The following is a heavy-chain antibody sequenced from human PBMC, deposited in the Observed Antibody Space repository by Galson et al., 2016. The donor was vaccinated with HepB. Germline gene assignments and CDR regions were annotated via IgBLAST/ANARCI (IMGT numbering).Heavy chain of an antibody. CDR2: SNQSGNT. J-gene: IGHJ6*02. D-gene: IGHD2-15*01. CDR3: ARVVVVSAPDFYDGMDV. Sequence: ETLSLTCAVYGGSFSGYYLTWIRQPPGKGLEWIGESNQSGNTNYNPSLKSRVTMSVDTSKNHFSLRLSSVTAADTAVYYCARVVVVSAPDFYDGMDVWGQGTTVTVSS. CDR1: GGSFSGYY. V-gene: IGHV4-34*01.